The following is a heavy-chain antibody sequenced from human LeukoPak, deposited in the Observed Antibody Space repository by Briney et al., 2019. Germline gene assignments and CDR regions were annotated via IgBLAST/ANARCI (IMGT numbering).Heavy chain of an antibody. CDR3: ARGRDGSSYYFDY. CDR1: GGSISSGSYY. V-gene: IGHV4-61*02. Sequence: PSQTLSLTCTVSGGSISSGSYYWSWIRQPAGKGLEWIGRIHTSGSTNYNPSLKGRVTISVHTSKNQFSLKLSSVTAADTAVYYCARGRDGSSYYFDYWGQGTLVTVSS. J-gene: IGHJ4*02. CDR2: IHTSGST. D-gene: IGHD1-26*01.